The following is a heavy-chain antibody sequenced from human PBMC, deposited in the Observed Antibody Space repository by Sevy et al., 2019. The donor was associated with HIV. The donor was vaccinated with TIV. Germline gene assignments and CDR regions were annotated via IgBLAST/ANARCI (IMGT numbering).Heavy chain of an antibody. V-gene: IGHV3-33*01. D-gene: IGHD3-22*01. J-gene: IGHJ3*02. CDR3: ASIPYYYDSSGRDAFDI. Sequence: GGSLRLSCAGSGFTFSSYGMHWVRQAPGKGLEWVAVIWYDGSNKYYADSVKGRFTISRDNSKNTLYLQMNSLRAEDTAVYYCASIPYYYDSSGRDAFDIWGQGTMVTVSS. CDR2: IWYDGSNK. CDR1: GFTFSSYG.